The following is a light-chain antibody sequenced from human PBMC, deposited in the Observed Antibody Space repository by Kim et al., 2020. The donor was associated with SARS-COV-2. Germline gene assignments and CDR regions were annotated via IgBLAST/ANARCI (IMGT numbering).Light chain of an antibody. Sequence: GQRCTSSCSRRIPDIGSNTLHWYQPLPGTAPKLLIYRNNLRPSGVPDRFSASKSGTSASLAISGLQSEDDADYYCAAWDNSLHGPVFGGGTKLTVL. CDR3: AAWDNSLHGPV. J-gene: IGLJ3*02. CDR1: IPDIGSNT. CDR2: RNN. V-gene: IGLV1-44*01.